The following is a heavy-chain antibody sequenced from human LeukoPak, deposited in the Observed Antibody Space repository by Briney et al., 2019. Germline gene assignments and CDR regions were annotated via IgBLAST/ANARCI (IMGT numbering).Heavy chain of an antibody. V-gene: IGHV3-23*01. D-gene: IGHD3-3*01. CDR1: GFTFSSLA. CDR2: ISGSGGTT. CDR3: ARDRTPLGVVIKPYYYYYGMDV. J-gene: IGHJ6*02. Sequence: GGSLRLSCAASGFTFSSLAMHWVRQAPGKGLEWVSVISGSGGTTYYADSVKGRFTTSRDNSKNTLYLQMNSLRAEDTAVYYCARDRTPLGVVIKPYYYYYGMDVWGQGSTVTVSS.